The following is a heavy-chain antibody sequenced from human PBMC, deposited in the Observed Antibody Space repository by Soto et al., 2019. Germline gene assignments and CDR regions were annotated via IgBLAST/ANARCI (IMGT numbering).Heavy chain of an antibody. CDR3: ARESGSSRITIVGVVIKSTNWLDP. J-gene: IGHJ5*02. CDR1: GGSFSGYY. V-gene: IGHV4-34*01. CDR2: INHSGST. D-gene: IGHD3-3*01. Sequence: SETLCLTCAVYGGSFSGYYWSWIRQPPGKGLEWIGEINHSGSTNYNPSLKSRVTISVDTSKNQFSLKLSSVTAADTAVYYCARESGSSRITIVGVVIKSTNWLDPWGQRYLVTV.